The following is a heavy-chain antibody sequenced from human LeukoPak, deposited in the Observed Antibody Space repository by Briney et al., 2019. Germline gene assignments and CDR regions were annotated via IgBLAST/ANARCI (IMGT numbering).Heavy chain of an antibody. D-gene: IGHD3-10*01. V-gene: IGHV3-64*02. CDR2: ISTNGGST. Sequence: PGGSLRLSCAASGFTFSEYNMHWVRQAPGKGLEYVSAISTNGGSTHYADSVKGRFTIPRDDPKSTLDLQMGSLRPEDMAVYYCARGFRFYGSGIDYWGQGTLVTV. CDR3: ARGFRFYGSGIDY. J-gene: IGHJ4*02. CDR1: GFTFSEYN.